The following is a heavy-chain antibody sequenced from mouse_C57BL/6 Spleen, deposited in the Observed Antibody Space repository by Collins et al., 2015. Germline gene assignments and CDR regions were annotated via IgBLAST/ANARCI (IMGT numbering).Heavy chain of an antibody. CDR1: GYTFTNYV. J-gene: IGHJ2*01. D-gene: IGHD2-13*01. CDR2: IDPSDSYT. Sequence: QVQLQQSGAELARPGASVKLSCKASGYTFTNYVIIWVKQRPGQGLEWIGEIDPSDSYTNNNQKFKGKSTLTLDKSSSTAYMQLSSLTSEDSAVYYCARGVTLDYWGQGTTLTVSS. V-gene: IGHV1-69*01. CDR3: ARGVTLDY.